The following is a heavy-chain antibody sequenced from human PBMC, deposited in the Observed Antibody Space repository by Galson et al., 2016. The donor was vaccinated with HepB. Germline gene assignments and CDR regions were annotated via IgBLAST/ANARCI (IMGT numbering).Heavy chain of an antibody. CDR3: ARGRYCSGGSCYGGFDY. J-gene: IGHJ4*02. CDR1: GYSFITYG. V-gene: IGHV1-8*02. CDR2: MIPNSGTT. D-gene: IGHD2-15*01. Sequence: SVKVSCKASGYSFITYGIHWVRQATGQGLEWLGWMIPNSGTTGYAQKFQGRVTMTRNTSISTAYMELSSLRSEDTAVYYCARGRYCSGGSCYGGFDYWGQAALST.